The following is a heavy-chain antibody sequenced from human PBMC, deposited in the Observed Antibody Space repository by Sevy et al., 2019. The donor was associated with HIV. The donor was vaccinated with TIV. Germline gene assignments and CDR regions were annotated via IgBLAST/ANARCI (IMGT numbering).Heavy chain of an antibody. V-gene: IGHV3-23*01. J-gene: IGHJ6*02. Sequence: GSLRLSCAASGFTFSTYAMNWVRQAPGKGLEWVSSISRSGRSTYSADSVEGRFTISRDNFKNTLYWQLSSLRVDDTAVYYCAKGYCDGGSCPRDYYYYGMDVWGQGTTVTVSS. D-gene: IGHD2-15*01. CDR1: GFTFSTYA. CDR2: ISRSGRST. CDR3: AKGYCDGGSCPRDYYYYGMDV.